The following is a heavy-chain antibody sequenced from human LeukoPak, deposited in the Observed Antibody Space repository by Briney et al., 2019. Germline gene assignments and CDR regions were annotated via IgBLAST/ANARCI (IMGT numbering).Heavy chain of an antibody. V-gene: IGHV5-51*04. CDR1: GYRFANYW. Sequence: GESLKISCMGSGYRFANYWIGWVRQMPGKGLEWMGIIYPDDSETRYSPSFQGQVTISADKPISTAYLQWNSLKASDTAMYYCARSVNYFDYWGQGTLVTVSS. J-gene: IGHJ4*02. CDR2: IYPDDSET. D-gene: IGHD4-17*01. CDR3: ARSVNYFDY.